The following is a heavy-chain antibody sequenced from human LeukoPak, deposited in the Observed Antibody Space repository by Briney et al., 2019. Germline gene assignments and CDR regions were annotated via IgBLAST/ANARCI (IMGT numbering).Heavy chain of an antibody. J-gene: IGHJ4*02. CDR2: IYHSGST. CDR3: ARDRIYGSGSDHFDY. D-gene: IGHD3-10*01. V-gene: IGHV4-38-2*02. CDR1: GYSIRSGYY. Sequence: PSETLSLTCTVSGYSIRSGYYWGWIRQPPGKGLEWIGSIYHSGSTYYNPSLRSRVTMSVDTSKNQFSLKLRSVTAADTAVYYCARDRIYGSGSDHFDYWGQGTLVTVSS.